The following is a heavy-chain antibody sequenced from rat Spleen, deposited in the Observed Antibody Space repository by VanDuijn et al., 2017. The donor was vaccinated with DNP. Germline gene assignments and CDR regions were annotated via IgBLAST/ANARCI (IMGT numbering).Heavy chain of an antibody. V-gene: IGHV5-22*01. Sequence: EVQLVESGGGLVQPGRSLKLSCAASGFTFSDYYMAWVRQAPTKGLEWVAYIRYDGGSTYYGDSVKGRFTISRANVKSTLYLQMNSLRSEDMATYYCARHPLYGGYMYFDSWGQGVMVTVSS. CDR1: GFTFSDYY. CDR3: ARHPLYGGYMYFDS. D-gene: IGHD1-11*01. J-gene: IGHJ2*01. CDR2: IRYDGGST.